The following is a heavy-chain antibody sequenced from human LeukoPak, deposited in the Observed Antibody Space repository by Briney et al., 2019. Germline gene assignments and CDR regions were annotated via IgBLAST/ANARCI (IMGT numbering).Heavy chain of an antibody. V-gene: IGHV4-59*01. J-gene: IGHJ4*02. CDR1: GGCISSYY. Sequence: SETLSLTCTVSGGCISSYYWSWIRQPPGKGLDWIGYIHYRGSTNYNPSLKSRVTITVDTSKNQFSLKLTSVTAADTAVYYCARVRPAVAGTHYFDYWGQGTLVTVSS. D-gene: IGHD6-19*01. CDR2: IHYRGST. CDR3: ARVRPAVAGTHYFDY.